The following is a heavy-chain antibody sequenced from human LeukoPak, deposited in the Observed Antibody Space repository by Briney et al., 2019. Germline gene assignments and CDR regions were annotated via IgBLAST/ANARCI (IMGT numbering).Heavy chain of an antibody. Sequence: GGSLRLSCAASGFTFSSYAMPWVRQAPGKGLEWVAVISYDGSNKYYADSVKGRFTISRDNSKNTLYLQMNSLRAEDTAVYYCARGITMIVLSGAFDIWGQGTMVTVSS. D-gene: IGHD3-22*01. CDR2: ISYDGSNK. V-gene: IGHV3-30-3*01. CDR1: GFTFSSYA. J-gene: IGHJ3*02. CDR3: ARGITMIVLSGAFDI.